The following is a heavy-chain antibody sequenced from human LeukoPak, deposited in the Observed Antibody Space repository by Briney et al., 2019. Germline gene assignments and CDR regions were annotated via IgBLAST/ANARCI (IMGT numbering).Heavy chain of an antibody. D-gene: IGHD6-13*01. J-gene: IGHJ5*02. CDR1: GGSFSGYY. CDR3: ARAAAAGGGWFDP. Sequence: SETLSLTCAFYGGSFSGYYWSWIRQPPGKGLEWIGEINHSGSTNYNTSLQSRVTKSVDTSKNQFSLKLNSVTAAGTAVYYCARAAAAGGGWFDPWGQGTLVTVSS. V-gene: IGHV4-34*01. CDR2: INHSGST.